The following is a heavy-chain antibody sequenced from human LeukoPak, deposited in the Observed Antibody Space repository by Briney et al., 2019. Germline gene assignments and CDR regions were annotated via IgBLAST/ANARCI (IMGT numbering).Heavy chain of an antibody. V-gene: IGHV3-20*04. CDR2: INWNGGRT. D-gene: IGHD5-12*01. CDR1: GFTFDDFG. Sequence: PGGSLRLSCAASGFTFDDFGMSWVRQAPGKGLERVSGINWNGGRTGYADSVKGRFTISRDNAKKSLYLQMNSLRAEDTALYYCARKWLSNAFDIWGQGTMVTVSS. CDR3: ARKWLSNAFDI. J-gene: IGHJ3*02.